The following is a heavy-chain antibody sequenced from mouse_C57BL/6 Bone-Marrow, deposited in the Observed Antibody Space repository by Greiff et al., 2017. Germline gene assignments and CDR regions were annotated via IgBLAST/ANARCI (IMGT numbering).Heavy chain of an antibody. V-gene: IGHV5-6*01. CDR1: GFTFSSYG. J-gene: IGHJ2*01. D-gene: IGHD3-3*01. CDR3: ARHEEGFSYFDY. CDR2: ISSGGSYT. Sequence: EVKLVESGGDLVKPGGSLKLSCAASGFTFSSYGMSWVRQTPDKRLEWVATISSGGSYTYYPDRVKGRFTISRDNAKNTLYLQMSSLKSEDTAMYYCARHEEGFSYFDYWGQGTTLTVSS.